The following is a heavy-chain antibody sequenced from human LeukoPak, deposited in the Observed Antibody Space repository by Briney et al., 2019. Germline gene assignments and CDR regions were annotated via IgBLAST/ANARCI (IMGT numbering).Heavy chain of an antibody. Sequence: SETLSLTCAVYGGSFSGYYWSWLRQPPGKGLEWIGEINHSGSTNYNPSLKSRVTISVDTSKNQFSLKLSSVTAADTAVYYCATYSSSWYWGDWGQGTLVTVSS. CDR3: ATYSSSWYWGD. CDR2: INHSGST. J-gene: IGHJ4*02. CDR1: GGSFSGYY. V-gene: IGHV4-34*01. D-gene: IGHD6-13*01.